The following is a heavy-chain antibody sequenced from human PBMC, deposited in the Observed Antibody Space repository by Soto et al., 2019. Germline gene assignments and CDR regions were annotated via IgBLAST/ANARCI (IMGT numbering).Heavy chain of an antibody. J-gene: IGHJ4*02. Sequence: SETLSLTCTVSGGSITSGDYFWSWIRQSPGKGLEWIGYIFDSGSTYYTPSLKSRSTISVDTSNNQFSLKLSSVTAADTAVYYCARGQNIRLTPDYWGQGTLVTVSS. CDR3: ARGQNIRLTPDY. V-gene: IGHV4-30-4*01. CDR2: IFDSGST. CDR1: GGSITSGDYF.